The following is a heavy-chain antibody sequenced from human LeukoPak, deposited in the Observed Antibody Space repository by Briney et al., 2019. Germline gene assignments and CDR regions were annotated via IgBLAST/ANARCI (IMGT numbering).Heavy chain of an antibody. Sequence: GGSLRLSCAASGFTFSDYYMSWVRQAPGKGLEWVSYISSSGSTIYYADSVKGRFTISRDNAKNSLYLQMNSLRAEDTAVYYCARADTAMAPIDYWGQGTLVTVSS. CDR1: GFTFSDYY. D-gene: IGHD5-18*01. CDR2: ISSSGSTI. CDR3: ARADTAMAPIDY. J-gene: IGHJ4*02. V-gene: IGHV3-11*01.